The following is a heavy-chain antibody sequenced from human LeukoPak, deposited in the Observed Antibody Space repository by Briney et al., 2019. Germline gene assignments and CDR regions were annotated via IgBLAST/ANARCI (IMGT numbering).Heavy chain of an antibody. V-gene: IGHV4-31*03. Sequence: PSETLSLTCTVSGGSISSSSYYWSWIRQHPGKGLEWIGYIYYSGSTYYNPSLKSRVTISVDTSKNQFSLKLSSVTAADTAVYYCARDGDSSSWYGPYYYYGMDVWGQGTTVTVSS. CDR1: GGSISSSSYY. CDR2: IYYSGST. D-gene: IGHD6-13*01. CDR3: ARDGDSSSWYGPYYYYGMDV. J-gene: IGHJ6*02.